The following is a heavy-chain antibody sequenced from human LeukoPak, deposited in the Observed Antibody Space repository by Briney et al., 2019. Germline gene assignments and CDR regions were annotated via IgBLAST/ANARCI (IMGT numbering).Heavy chain of an antibody. V-gene: IGHV3-23*01. D-gene: IGHD3-10*01. J-gene: IGHJ4*02. CDR2: ISGSGGST. CDR1: GFTFSSYA. CDR3: ARDQDYYGSGSYGPDY. Sequence: GGSLRLSCAASGFTFSSYAMSWVRQAPRRGLEWVSGISGSGGSTYYADSVKGRFTVSRDNSKNTLFLQMNSLRAEDTAVYYCARDQDYYGSGSYGPDYWGQGILVTVSS.